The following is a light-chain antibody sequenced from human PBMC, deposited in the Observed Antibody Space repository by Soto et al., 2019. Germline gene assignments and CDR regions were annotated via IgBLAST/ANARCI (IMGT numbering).Light chain of an antibody. CDR1: SSDVGGYNY. J-gene: IGLJ1*01. Sequence: QSALTQPASVSGSPGQSITISCTGTSSDVGGYNYVSWYQQHPGKAPKLMIYEVSNRPSGVSNRFSGAKSGNTASLTISGLQAEDEADYYCSSYTSSIPRVFGTGTKVTVL. CDR2: EVS. V-gene: IGLV2-14*01. CDR3: SSYTSSIPRV.